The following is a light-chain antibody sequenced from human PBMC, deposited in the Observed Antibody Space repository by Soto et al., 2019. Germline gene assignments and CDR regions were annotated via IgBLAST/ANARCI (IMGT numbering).Light chain of an antibody. CDR3: SSTAGNNNLV. CDR2: EVS. J-gene: IGLJ3*02. Sequence: QSALTQSPSASGSPGQSVTISCTGTSSDVGGHNYVSWYQHHPGKAPKLIIYEVSKRPSGVPDRFSGSKSGNTASLTVSGLQAEDEDVYYCSSTAGNNNLVFGGGTKLTVL. V-gene: IGLV2-8*01. CDR1: SSDVGGHNY.